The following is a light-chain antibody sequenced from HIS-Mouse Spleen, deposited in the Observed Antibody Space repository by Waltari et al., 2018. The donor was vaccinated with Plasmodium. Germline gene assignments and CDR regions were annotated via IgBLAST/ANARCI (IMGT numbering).Light chain of an antibody. J-gene: IGLJ2*01. V-gene: IGLV2-8*01. CDR3: SSYAGSNNLV. Sequence: QSALTQPPSASGSPGQSVTISCTGTSSDVGGYNYVSWYQQHPGKAPKLMIYEVSKRPPGVPDRFSVSKSGNTASLTVSGLQAEDEADYDCSSYAGSNNLVFGGGTKLTVL. CDR1: SSDVGGYNY. CDR2: EVS.